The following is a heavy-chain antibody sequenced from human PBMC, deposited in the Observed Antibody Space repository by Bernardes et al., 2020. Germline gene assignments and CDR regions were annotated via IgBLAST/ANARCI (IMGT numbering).Heavy chain of an antibody. CDR2: IDWDDDK. J-gene: IGHJ4*02. D-gene: IGHD6-19*01. V-gene: IGHV2-70*04. CDR1: GFSRSTSGMR. CDR3: SRIPTNSSGWSFFDY. Sequence: SGPTQAKPTQTLTLTCTFSGFSRSTSGMRVSWIRQPPWKALEWLVRIDWDDDKFYSTSLKTRLTIYKDNSKNQVVLTMTNMDPVDTATYYCSRIPTNSSGWSFFDYWGQGTLLTVSS.